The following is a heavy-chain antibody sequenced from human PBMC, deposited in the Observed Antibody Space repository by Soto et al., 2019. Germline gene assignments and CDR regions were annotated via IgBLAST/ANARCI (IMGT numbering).Heavy chain of an antibody. D-gene: IGHD3-9*01. V-gene: IGHV3-23*01. CDR1: GFSFSSYA. CDR2: ISGSGGST. CDR3: AKALCVVNFXVVTHDWFDS. J-gene: IGHJ5*01. Sequence: GGSVRLSCAASGFSFSSYAMSWVGQAPGKGLEWGSAISGSGGSTYYADSGKGRFTISRDNSKNTLYLQMKSLRAEDTAVYYGAKALCVVNFXVVTHDWFDSWAQRTPVTVSS.